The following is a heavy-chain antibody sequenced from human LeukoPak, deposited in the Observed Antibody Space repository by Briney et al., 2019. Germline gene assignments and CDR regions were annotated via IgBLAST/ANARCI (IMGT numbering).Heavy chain of an antibody. D-gene: IGHD2-21*02. CDR1: GFTVSIYW. CDR3: ARSRRTYCGGDCYPFDY. J-gene: IGHJ4*02. Sequence: GSLRLSCAASGFTVSIYWMSWVRQAPGNGLEWVANIKQDGSEKYYVDSVKGRFTISRDNAKNSLYLQMNSLRAEDTAVYYCARSRRTYCGGDCYPFDYWGQGTLVTVSS. CDR2: IKQDGSEK. V-gene: IGHV3-7*01.